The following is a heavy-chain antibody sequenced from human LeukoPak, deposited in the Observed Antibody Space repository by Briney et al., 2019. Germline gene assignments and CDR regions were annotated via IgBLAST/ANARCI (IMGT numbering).Heavy chain of an antibody. J-gene: IGHJ4*02. Sequence: GGSLRLSCVVSGFTFNIYGIHWVRQTPGKGLEWVVLISYDGSKKWYADAVKGRFTISRDNSQNTLYLHMDSLRTADTAVYYCAKDRSGMEYNFDFWGQGTLVTVSS. V-gene: IGHV3-30*18. D-gene: IGHD1-1*01. CDR2: ISYDGSKK. CDR1: GFTFNIYG. CDR3: AKDRSGMEYNFDF.